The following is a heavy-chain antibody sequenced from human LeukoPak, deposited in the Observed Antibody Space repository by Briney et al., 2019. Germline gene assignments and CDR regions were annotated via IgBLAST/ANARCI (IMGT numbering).Heavy chain of an antibody. CDR2: ISGSGGST. J-gene: IGHJ4*02. D-gene: IGHD6-13*01. V-gene: IGHV3-23*01. CDR1: GFTFSSYA. CDR3: ANSAGIAAAGYYFDY. Sequence: GGSLRLSCAASGFTFSSYAMSWVRQAPGKGLEWVSAISGSGGSTYYADSVKGRFTISRENAKNTLYVQMNSLRAEDTAVYYCANSAGIAAAGYYFDYWGQGTLVTVSS.